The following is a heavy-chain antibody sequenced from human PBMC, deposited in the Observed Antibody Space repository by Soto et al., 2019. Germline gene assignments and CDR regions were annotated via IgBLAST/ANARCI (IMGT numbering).Heavy chain of an antibody. CDR1: GESISSSSYY. CDR2: IYYSGRT. D-gene: IGHD2-21*02. CDR3: ARQRTTVVTQAYFYH. Sequence: SETLSLTCIVSGESISSSSYYWGWIHHTPGKGLEWIGSIYYSGRTYDNPSFKSRVTISIDTSKNQFSLKLSSVTATDTAVYYCARQRTTVVTQAYFYHWGQGALVTVSS. J-gene: IGHJ4*02. V-gene: IGHV4-39*01.